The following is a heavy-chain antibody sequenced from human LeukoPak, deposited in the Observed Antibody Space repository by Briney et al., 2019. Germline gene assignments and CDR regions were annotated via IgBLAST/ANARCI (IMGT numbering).Heavy chain of an antibody. CDR1: GYTFTSYG. Sequence: AASVKVSCKASGYTFTSYGISWVRQAPGQGLTWMGWISAYNGNTNYAQKLQGRVTMTTDTSTSTAYMELRSLRSEDTAVYYCARHYVWGSYRHPDYWGQGTLVTVSS. J-gene: IGHJ4*02. V-gene: IGHV1-18*01. CDR2: ISAYNGNT. D-gene: IGHD3-16*02. CDR3: ARHYVWGSYRHPDY.